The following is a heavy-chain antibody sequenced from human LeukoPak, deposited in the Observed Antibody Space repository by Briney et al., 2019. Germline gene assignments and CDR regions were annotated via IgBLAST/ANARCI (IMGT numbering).Heavy chain of an antibody. D-gene: IGHD4-11*01. Sequence: PGGSLRLSCAASGFTFSNYWMTWVRQAPGKGLEWVSSISSSSSYIYYADSVKGRFTISRDNAKNSLYLQMNSLRAEDTAVYYCARELRPGRHDYSLGLDYWGQGTLVTVSS. CDR3: ARELRPGRHDYSLGLDY. J-gene: IGHJ4*02. V-gene: IGHV3-21*01. CDR2: ISSSSSYI. CDR1: GFTFSNYW.